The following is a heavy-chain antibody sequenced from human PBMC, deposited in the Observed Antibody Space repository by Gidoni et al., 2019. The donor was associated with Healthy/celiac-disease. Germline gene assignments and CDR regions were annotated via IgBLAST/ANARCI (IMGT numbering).Heavy chain of an antibody. J-gene: IGHJ4*02. CDR2: INHSGST. Sequence: QVQLQQWGAGLLKPSETLSLTCAVYGGSFSGYSWSWIRQPPGKGLEWIGEINHSGSTNYNPSLKSRVTISVDTSKNQFSLKLSSVTAADTAVYYCARSAISSSWYSYWGQGTLVTVSS. CDR3: ARSAISSSWYSY. CDR1: GGSFSGYS. V-gene: IGHV4-34*01. D-gene: IGHD6-13*01.